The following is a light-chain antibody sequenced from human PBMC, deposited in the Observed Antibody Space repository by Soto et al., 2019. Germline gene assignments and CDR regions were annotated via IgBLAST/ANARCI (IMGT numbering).Light chain of an antibody. CDR2: KAS. CDR3: QQDNST. V-gene: IGKV1-5*03. J-gene: IGKJ1*01. CDR1: QSISNW. Sequence: DIQLTQSPSTLSASVGDRVTITCRASQSISNWLAWYQQKPGKAPKLLIYKASSLESGVPSRFSGSESGTEFTLTISSLQPDDFATYYCQQDNSTFGQGTKVEIK.